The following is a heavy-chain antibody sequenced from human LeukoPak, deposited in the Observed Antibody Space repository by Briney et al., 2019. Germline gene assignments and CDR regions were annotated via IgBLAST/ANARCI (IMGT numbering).Heavy chain of an antibody. J-gene: IGHJ6*02. CDR1: GFTFSSYW. CDR3: ARGAVTTDLDYYYYGMDV. D-gene: IGHD4-17*01. CDR2: IKQDGSEK. Sequence: GGSLRLSCAASGFTFSSYWMSWVRQAPGKGLEWMANIKQDGSEKYYVDSVKGRFTISRDNAKNSLYLQMNSLRAEDTAVYYCARGAVTTDLDYYYYGMDVWGQGTTVTVSS. V-gene: IGHV3-7*01.